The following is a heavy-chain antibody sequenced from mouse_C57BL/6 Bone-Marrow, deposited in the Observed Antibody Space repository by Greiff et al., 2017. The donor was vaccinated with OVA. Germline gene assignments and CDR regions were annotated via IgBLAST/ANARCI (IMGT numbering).Heavy chain of an antibody. V-gene: IGHV5-9*01. Sequence: EVQVVESGGGLVKPGGSLKLSCAASGFTFSSYTMSWVRQTPEKRLEWVATISGGGGNTYYPDSVKGRFTISRDNAKNTLYLQMSSLRSEDTALYYCARPYHYYGRQYYFDYWGQGTTLTVSS. CDR2: ISGGGGNT. CDR1: GFTFSSYT. CDR3: ARPYHYYGRQYYFDY. J-gene: IGHJ2*01. D-gene: IGHD1-1*01.